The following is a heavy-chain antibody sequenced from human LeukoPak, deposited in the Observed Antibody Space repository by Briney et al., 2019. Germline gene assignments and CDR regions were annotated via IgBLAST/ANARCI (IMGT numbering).Heavy chain of an antibody. CDR2: IIPIFGTA. V-gene: IGHV1-69*13. D-gene: IGHD3-10*01. CDR1: GGTFSSYA. CDR3: ARDSPRGWGSGSYPGEYNWFDP. J-gene: IGHJ5*02. Sequence: ASVKVSCKASGGTFSSYAIGWVRQAPGQGLEWMGGIIPIFGTANYAQKFQGRVTITADESTSTAYMELSSLRSEDTAVYYCARDSPRGWGSGSYPGEYNWFDPWGQGTLVTVSS.